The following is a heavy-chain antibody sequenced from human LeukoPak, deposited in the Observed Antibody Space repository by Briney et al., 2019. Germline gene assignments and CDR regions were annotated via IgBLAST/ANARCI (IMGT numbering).Heavy chain of an antibody. CDR1: GGSISSGHSS. CDR3: ARGGTAFDI. J-gene: IGHJ3*02. V-gene: IGHV4-30-2*01. D-gene: IGHD1-26*01. Sequence: PSETLSLTCAVSGGSISSGHSSRNWFRQPPGKGLEWIGYIYHSGSTYYNPSLKSRVAISVDRSKNQFSLKLRSVTAADTALYYCARGGTAFDIWGQGTMVTVSS. CDR2: IYHSGST.